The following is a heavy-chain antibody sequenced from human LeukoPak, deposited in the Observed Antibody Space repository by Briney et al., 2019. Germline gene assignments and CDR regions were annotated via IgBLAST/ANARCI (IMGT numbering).Heavy chain of an antibody. CDR1: GFTVSNNY. V-gene: IGHV3-53*05. CDR3: ANEGD. J-gene: IGHJ4*02. Sequence: PGGSLRLSWIVSGFTVSNNYMSWVRQAPGKGLEWVSVIYTAGETYYADSVKGRFTISRDISKNTVYLQMNSLRADDTAMYYCANEGDWGQGTLVTVSS. D-gene: IGHD3-16*01. CDR2: IYTAGET.